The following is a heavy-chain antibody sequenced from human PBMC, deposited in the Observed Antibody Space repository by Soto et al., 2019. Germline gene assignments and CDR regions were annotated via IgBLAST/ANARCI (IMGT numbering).Heavy chain of an antibody. Sequence: GSVKVACSASGYTFTCYYMHSGRQSPVQALEWMGWINPNSGGTNYAQKFQGWVTMNRDTDISTAYMELSRLRSDDTAVYYCARGRGNWNYVSNWFDPWGQGTLVTVSS. CDR2: INPNSGGT. J-gene: IGHJ5*02. CDR3: ARGRGNWNYVSNWFDP. V-gene: IGHV1-2*04. CDR1: GYTFTCYY. D-gene: IGHD1-7*01.